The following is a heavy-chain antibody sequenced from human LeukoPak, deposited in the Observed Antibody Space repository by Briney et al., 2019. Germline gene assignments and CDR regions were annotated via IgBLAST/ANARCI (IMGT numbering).Heavy chain of an antibody. J-gene: IGHJ4*02. Sequence: PGGSLRLSCAASGFTFSSYWMHWVRQAPGKRLVWVSRINSDGSSTSYADSVKGRFTISRDNAKNTLYLQMNSLRAEDTAVYYCARGDETGYSSGCSDYWGQGTLVTVSS. D-gene: IGHD6-19*01. CDR3: ARGDETGYSSGCSDY. V-gene: IGHV3-74*01. CDR2: INSDGSST. CDR1: GFTFSSYW.